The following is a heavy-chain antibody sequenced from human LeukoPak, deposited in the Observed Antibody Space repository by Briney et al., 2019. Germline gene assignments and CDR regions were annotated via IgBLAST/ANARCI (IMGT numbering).Heavy chain of an antibody. J-gene: IGHJ5*02. CDR2: INPNSGGT. V-gene: IGHV1-2*02. Sequence: ASVKVSCKASGYTFTGYYMHWVRQAPGQGLEWVGWINPNSGGTNYAQKFQGRVTMTRDTSISTAYMELSRLGSDDTAVYYCARGPMYSGSHHESWGQGTLVTVSS. D-gene: IGHD1-26*01. CDR3: ARGPMYSGSHHES. CDR1: GYTFTGYY.